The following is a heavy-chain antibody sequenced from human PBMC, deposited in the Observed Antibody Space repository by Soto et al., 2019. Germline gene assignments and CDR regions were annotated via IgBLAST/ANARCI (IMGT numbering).Heavy chain of an antibody. CDR1: GFTFSTYA. Sequence: QVQLVESGGGVVQPGRSLRLSCAASGFTFSTYAMHWVRQTPGKGLEWVAVISYDGSNKYYADSVNGRFTISRDKSKNTLYLPMNSLTTEDTGVYYCARDVAERRFGEALDCWGQGTLVSVSS. CDR2: ISYDGSNK. D-gene: IGHD3-10*01. J-gene: IGHJ4*02. V-gene: IGHV3-30*04. CDR3: ARDVAERRFGEALDC.